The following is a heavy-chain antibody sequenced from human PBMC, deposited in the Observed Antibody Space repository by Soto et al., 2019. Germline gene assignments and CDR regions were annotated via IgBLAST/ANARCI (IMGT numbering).Heavy chain of an antibody. V-gene: IGHV3-23*01. J-gene: IGHJ6*02. CDR3: AKVMVRGPAAYYYYGMDV. CDR2: ISGSGGST. Sequence: PGGSLRLSCAASGFTFSSYAMSWVRQAPGKGLEWVSAISGSGGSTYYADSVKGRFTISRDNSKNTLYLQMNSLRAEDTAVYYCAKVMVRGPAAYYYYGMDVWGQGTTVTVSS. D-gene: IGHD3-10*01. CDR1: GFTFSSYA.